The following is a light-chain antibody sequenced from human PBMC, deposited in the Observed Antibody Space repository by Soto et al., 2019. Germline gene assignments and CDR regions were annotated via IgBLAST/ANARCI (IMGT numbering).Light chain of an antibody. CDR2: GAS. J-gene: IGKJ5*01. V-gene: IGKV3-20*01. CDR3: QQYGSSLFT. CDR1: QSVSSSY. Sequence: EILLSKSPGTPSLSSGEKTTHPRRAIQSVSSSYLAWYQQKPVQAPRLLIYGASSRATGIPDRFSGSGSGTDFTLIISRLEPEDFAVYYCQQYGSSLFTFGQGTRLEIK.